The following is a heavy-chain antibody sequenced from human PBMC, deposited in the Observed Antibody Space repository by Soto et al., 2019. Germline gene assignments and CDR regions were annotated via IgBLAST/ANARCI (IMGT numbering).Heavy chain of an antibody. Sequence: ASVKVSCKASGYSSTDYHIHWVRQAPGQGLEWLGRINPKSGGTSTAQKFQGWVTMPTDTSSSTASMELTRLTSDDTAIYYCARGDSTDCSNGVCSFFYNHDMDVWGQGTTVTVSS. CDR2: INPKSGGT. CDR3: ARGDSTDCSNGVCSFFYNHDMDV. CDR1: GYSSTDYH. J-gene: IGHJ6*02. D-gene: IGHD2-8*01. V-gene: IGHV1-2*04.